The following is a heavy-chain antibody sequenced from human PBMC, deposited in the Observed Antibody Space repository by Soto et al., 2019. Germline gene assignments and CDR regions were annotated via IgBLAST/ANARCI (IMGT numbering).Heavy chain of an antibody. J-gene: IGHJ4*02. CDR3: ARADYYGSGSPDY. D-gene: IGHD3-10*01. Sequence: GASVKVSCKASGGTFSSYAISWVRQAPGQGLEWMGGIIPIFGTANYAQKFQGRVTITADESTSTAYMELSSLRSEDTAVYYCARADYYGSGSPDYWGQGTLVTVSS. CDR2: IIPIFGTA. CDR1: GGTFSSYA. V-gene: IGHV1-69*13.